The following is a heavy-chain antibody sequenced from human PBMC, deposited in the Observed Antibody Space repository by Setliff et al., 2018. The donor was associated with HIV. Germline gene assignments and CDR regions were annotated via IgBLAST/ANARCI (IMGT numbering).Heavy chain of an antibody. Sequence: GGSLRLSCAASGFILSNYWMSWVRQAPGKGLEWVANIKEDGSEKNYVNSVKGRFTISRDNAKNSLYLQLYSLRVDDTALYYCARTSAGGQENDYWGQGTLVTVSS. CDR2: IKEDGSEK. J-gene: IGHJ4*02. D-gene: IGHD3-10*01. V-gene: IGHV3-7*03. CDR3: ARTSAGGQENDY. CDR1: GFILSNYW.